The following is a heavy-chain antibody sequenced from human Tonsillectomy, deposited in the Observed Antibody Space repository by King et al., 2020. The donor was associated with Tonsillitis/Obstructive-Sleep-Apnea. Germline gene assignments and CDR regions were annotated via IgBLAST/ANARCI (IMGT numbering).Heavy chain of an antibody. V-gene: IGHV4-34*01. Sequence: VQLQQWGAGLLKPSETLSLTCAVYGGSFSGYYWTWIRQPPGKGLEWMGEINHSGSTSYNPSLKSRVSISVDTSKNQFSLKLSSVTAADTALYYCARGGTTVSWGIWGQGTMVTVSS. J-gene: IGHJ3*02. CDR1: GGSFSGYY. D-gene: IGHD4-17*01. CDR2: INHSGST. CDR3: ARGGTTVSWGI.